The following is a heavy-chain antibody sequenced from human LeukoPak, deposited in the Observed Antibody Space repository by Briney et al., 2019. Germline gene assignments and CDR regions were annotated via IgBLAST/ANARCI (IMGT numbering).Heavy chain of an antibody. J-gene: IGHJ4*02. V-gene: IGHV4-34*01. Sequence: SETLSLTCAVYGGSFSGYYWSWIRQPPGKGLEWIGEINHSGSTNYNPSLKSRVTISVDTSKNQFSLKLSSVTAADTAVYYCARLPSYYYGSGRFFDYWGQGTLVTVSS. D-gene: IGHD3-10*01. CDR2: INHSGST. CDR1: GGSFSGYY. CDR3: ARLPSYYYGSGRFFDY.